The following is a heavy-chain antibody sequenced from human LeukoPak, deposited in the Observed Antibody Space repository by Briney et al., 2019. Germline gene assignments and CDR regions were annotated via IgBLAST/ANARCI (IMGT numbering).Heavy chain of an antibody. V-gene: IGHV4-4*07. J-gene: IGHJ4*02. CDR1: GGSISGYC. CDR2: IYSSGSN. Sequence: SETLSLTCTGSGGSISGYCWSWIRQPAGKGLEWIGRIYSSGSNNYNPSLKSRVTMSLDTSKNHLSLNLSSVTAADTAVYYCAGEPTSGREPTSGRPLDYWGQGTLVTVSS. CDR3: AGEPTSGREPTSGRPLDY. D-gene: IGHD5-12*01.